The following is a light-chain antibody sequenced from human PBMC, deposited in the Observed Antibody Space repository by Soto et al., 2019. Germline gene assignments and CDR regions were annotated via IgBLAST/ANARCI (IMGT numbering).Light chain of an antibody. V-gene: IGKV3-15*01. CDR1: QSVSSN. CDR3: QQYNNWPPLT. Sequence: EIVMTQSPDTLSVSPAERATLSCRASQSVSSNLAWYQQKPGQAPRLLIYGASTRATGIPARFSGSGSGTEFTLTISSLQSEDFAVHYCQQYNNWPPLTLGGGTKVEIK. J-gene: IGKJ4*01. CDR2: GAS.